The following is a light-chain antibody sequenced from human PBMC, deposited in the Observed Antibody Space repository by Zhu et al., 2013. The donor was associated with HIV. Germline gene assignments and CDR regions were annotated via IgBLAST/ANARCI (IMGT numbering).Light chain of an antibody. Sequence: DIQMTQSPSSVSASVGDRVTISCRASQSFSNWLAWYQHKPGKAPKLLIYAASTLQSGVPSRFSGSGSGTDFTLTISSLQPEDFATYYCLQSNSYPRTFGQGTRLEIK. CDR2: AAS. V-gene: IGKV1-12*01. CDR3: LQSNSYPRT. J-gene: IGKJ2*02. CDR1: QSFSNW.